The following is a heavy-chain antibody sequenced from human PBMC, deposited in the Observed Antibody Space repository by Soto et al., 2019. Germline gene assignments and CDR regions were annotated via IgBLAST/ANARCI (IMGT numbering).Heavy chain of an antibody. V-gene: IGHV1-69*13. CDR2: IIPIFGTA. CDR3: ATHYSSPNYYYGMDV. D-gene: IGHD6-13*01. CDR1: GGTFSSYA. Sequence: SVKVSCKASGGTFSSYAISWVRQAPGQGLEWMGGIIPIFGTANYAQKFQGRVTITADESTSTAYMELSSLRSEDTAVYYCATHYSSPNYYYGMDVWGQGTTVTVSS. J-gene: IGHJ6*02.